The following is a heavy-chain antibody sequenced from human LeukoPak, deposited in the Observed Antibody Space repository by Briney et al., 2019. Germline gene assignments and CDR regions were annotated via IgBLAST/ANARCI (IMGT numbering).Heavy chain of an antibody. Sequence: SETLSLTCAVYGGSFSGYYWSWIRQPPGKGLEWIGEINHSGSTNYNPSLKSRVTISVDTSKNQFSLKLSSVTAADTAVYYCARAPRVKSSSPRRRLYYYYGMDVWGQGTTVTVSS. V-gene: IGHV4-34*01. D-gene: IGHD6-6*01. CDR1: GGSFSGYY. J-gene: IGHJ6*02. CDR3: ARAPRVKSSSPRRRLYYYYGMDV. CDR2: INHSGST.